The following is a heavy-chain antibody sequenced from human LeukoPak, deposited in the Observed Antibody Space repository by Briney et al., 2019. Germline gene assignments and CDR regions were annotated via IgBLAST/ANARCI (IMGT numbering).Heavy chain of an antibody. Sequence: SQTLSLTCAISGDSVSSNSAAWNWIRQSPSRGLEWLGRTYYRSKWYNDYAVSVKSRITINPDTSKNQFSQQLNSVTPEDTAVYYCARYYYGSGSSQNWFDPWGQGTLVTVSS. D-gene: IGHD3-10*01. CDR1: GDSVSSNSAA. J-gene: IGHJ5*02. CDR3: ARYYYGSGSSQNWFDP. V-gene: IGHV6-1*01. CDR2: TYYRSKWYN.